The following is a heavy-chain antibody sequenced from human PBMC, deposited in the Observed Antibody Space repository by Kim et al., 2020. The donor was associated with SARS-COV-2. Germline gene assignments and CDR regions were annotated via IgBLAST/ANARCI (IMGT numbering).Heavy chain of an antibody. D-gene: IGHD3-16*01. J-gene: IGHJ4*02. CDR3: ARDSPGGHGDY. V-gene: IGHV2-70*11. CDR1: GFSLSTSEVC. Sequence: SGPTLVNPTQTLILTCTFSGFSLSTSEVCVAWIRQPPGKALEWLARICWDDGKYYSTPLRTRLAISKDTSKNQVVLTMTNVDPVDTATYYCARDSPGGHGDYWGLGTLVTVSS. CDR2: ICWDDGK.